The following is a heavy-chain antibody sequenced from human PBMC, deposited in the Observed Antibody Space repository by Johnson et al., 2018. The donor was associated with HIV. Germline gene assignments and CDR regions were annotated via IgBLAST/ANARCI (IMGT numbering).Heavy chain of an antibody. CDR3: AKVLASTECSSSSWSDAFDI. D-gene: IGHD6-6*01. V-gene: IGHV3-9*01. Sequence: VQLVESGGGLVQPGRSLRLSCAASGFTFDDYAMHWVRQATGKGLEWVSGISWNSGSIGYADSVKGRFTISRDNAKNSLYLQMDRLRAEDTAVYYCAKVLASTECSSSSWSDAFDIWGQGTIVTVSS. CDR1: GFTFDDYA. J-gene: IGHJ3*02. CDR2: ISWNSGSI.